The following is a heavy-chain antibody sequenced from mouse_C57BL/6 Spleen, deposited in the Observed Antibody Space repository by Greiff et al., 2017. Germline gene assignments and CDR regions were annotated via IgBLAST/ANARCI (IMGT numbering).Heavy chain of an antibody. Sequence: QVQLQQSGAELVKPGASVKISCKASGYAFSSYWMNWVKQRPGKGLEWIGQIYPGDGDTNYNGKFKGKATLTADKSSSTAYMQLSSLTSEDSAVYFCARDLAIYGNFLRFDYWGQGTTLTVSS. D-gene: IGHD2-1*01. CDR2: IYPGDGDT. V-gene: IGHV1-80*01. CDR3: ARDLAIYGNFLRFDY. J-gene: IGHJ2*01. CDR1: GYAFSSYW.